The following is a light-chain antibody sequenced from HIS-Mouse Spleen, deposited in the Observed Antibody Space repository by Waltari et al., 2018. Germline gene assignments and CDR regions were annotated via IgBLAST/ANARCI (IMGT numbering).Light chain of an antibody. J-gene: IGKJ2*01. Sequence: DIQMTHSPSTLSASVGDRVTITCRASQSISSWLAWYQQKPGKAPKLLIYKASSLESGVPSRFSGSGSGTEFTLTISSLQPDDFATYYCQQYNSYPYTFGQGTKLENK. CDR3: QQYNSYPYT. CDR2: KAS. CDR1: QSISSW. V-gene: IGKV1-5*03.